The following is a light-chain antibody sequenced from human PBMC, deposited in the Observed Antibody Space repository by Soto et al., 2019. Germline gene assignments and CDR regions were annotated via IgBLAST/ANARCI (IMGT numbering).Light chain of an antibody. CDR2: AAS. Sequence: DIQMTQSPSYVSAAVRDRVTITCRASGGVRNCLAWYQQKPGEDPNLLIYAASSLQSGVPSRFSGSASGIDFSLTINSLQPEDFATYFCRQADSFPLTFGGGTKVEMK. J-gene: IGKJ4*01. V-gene: IGKV1-12*01. CDR3: RQADSFPLT. CDR1: GGVRNC.